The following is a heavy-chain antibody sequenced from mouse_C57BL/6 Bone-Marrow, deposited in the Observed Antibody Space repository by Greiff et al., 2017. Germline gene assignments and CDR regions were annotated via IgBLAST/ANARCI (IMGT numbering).Heavy chain of an antibody. CDR3: AIEGWSPYYSNYEGY. Sequence: QVQLQQPGAELVKPGASVKVSCKASGYTLTSYWMHWVKQRPGQGLEWIGRIHPSDSDTNYNQKFKGKATLTVDKSSSTAYMQLSSLTSEDSAVYYCAIEGWSPYYSNYEGYWGQGTTLTVSS. CDR1: GYTLTSYW. V-gene: IGHV1-74*01. CDR2: IHPSDSDT. D-gene: IGHD2-5*01. J-gene: IGHJ2*01.